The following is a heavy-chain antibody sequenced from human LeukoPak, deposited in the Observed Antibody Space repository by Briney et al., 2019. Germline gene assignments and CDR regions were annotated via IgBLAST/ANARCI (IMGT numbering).Heavy chain of an antibody. Sequence: GGSLRLSCAASGFTFSSYGMHWVRQAPGKGLEWVAVISYDGSNKYYADSVKGRFTISRDNSKSSLYLQMNSLRVEDTAVYYCARGDGYFTYWGQGTLVTVSS. CDR2: ISYDGSNK. J-gene: IGHJ4*02. V-gene: IGHV3-30*03. CDR1: GFTFSSYG. CDR3: ARGDGYFTY.